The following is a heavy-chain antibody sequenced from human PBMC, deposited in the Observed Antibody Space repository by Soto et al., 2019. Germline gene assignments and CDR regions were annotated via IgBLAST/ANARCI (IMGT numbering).Heavy chain of an antibody. CDR3: TKQSNYSNPLAAFDI. CDR1: GFTFSNAW. CDR2: IKSKTDGGTT. Sequence: GGSLRLSCAASGFTFSNAWMSWVRQAPGKGLELVGRIKSKTDGGTTDYAAPVKGRFTISRDDSKNTLYLQMNSLKTEDTAVYYCTKQSNYSNPLAAFDIWGQGTMVTVSS. J-gene: IGHJ3*02. D-gene: IGHD4-4*01. V-gene: IGHV3-15*01.